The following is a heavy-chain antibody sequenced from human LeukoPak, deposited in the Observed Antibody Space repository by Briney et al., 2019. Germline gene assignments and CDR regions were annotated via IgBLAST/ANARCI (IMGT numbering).Heavy chain of an antibody. J-gene: IGHJ4*02. CDR3: ARDRWMAAAASFDY. CDR1: GGTFSSYA. D-gene: IGHD6-13*01. V-gene: IGHV1-69*05. Sequence: SVKVSCKASGGTFSSYAISWVRQAPGQGLEWMGGIIPIFGTANYAQKFQGRVTITTDESMSTAYMELSSLRSEDTAVYYCARDRWMAAAASFDYWGQGTLVTVSS. CDR2: IIPIFGTA.